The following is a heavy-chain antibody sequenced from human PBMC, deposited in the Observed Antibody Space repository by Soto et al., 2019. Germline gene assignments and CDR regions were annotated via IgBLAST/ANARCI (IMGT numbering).Heavy chain of an antibody. J-gene: IGHJ4*02. D-gene: IGHD2-8*01. Sequence: EEQLVESGGGLVQPGGSLRLSCAASGFTFSSYWMHWVRQTPGKGLVWVSRINPSGSITTYADSVKGRFTISRDNAKNTLDLHKNSLRGDDTAVYYCARIPTGKYGVWNYWGQATLVTVSS. CDR3: ARIPTGKYGVWNY. CDR1: GFTFSSYW. V-gene: IGHV3-74*01. CDR2: INPSGSIT.